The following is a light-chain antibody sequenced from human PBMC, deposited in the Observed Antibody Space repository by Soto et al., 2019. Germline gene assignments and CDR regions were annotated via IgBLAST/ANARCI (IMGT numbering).Light chain of an antibody. J-gene: IGKJ1*01. CDR2: RAS. CDR3: QHYNDYSRV. Sequence: DIQMTQSPSTLSASIGDTVTITCRTSQSVDTWLAWYQHKAGKAPKLLIYRASSLATGVPSRFSGSGSGTSFTRTITSLQPDDFATYYCQHYNDYSRVFGQGTQVEIK. V-gene: IGKV1-5*03. CDR1: QSVDTW.